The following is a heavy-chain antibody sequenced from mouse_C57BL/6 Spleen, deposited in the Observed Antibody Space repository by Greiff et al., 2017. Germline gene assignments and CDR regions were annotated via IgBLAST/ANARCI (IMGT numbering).Heavy chain of an antibody. CDR3: ARRGDDPFDY. CDR1: GYSFTGYY. CDR2: INPSTGGT. V-gene: IGHV1-42*01. J-gene: IGHJ2*01. Sequence: EVQLQQSGPELVKPGASVKISCKASGYSFTGYYMNWVKQSPEKSLEWIGEINPSTGGTTYNQKFKAKATLTVDKSSSTAYMQLKSLTSEDSGVYYCARRGDDPFDYWGQGTTLTVSS.